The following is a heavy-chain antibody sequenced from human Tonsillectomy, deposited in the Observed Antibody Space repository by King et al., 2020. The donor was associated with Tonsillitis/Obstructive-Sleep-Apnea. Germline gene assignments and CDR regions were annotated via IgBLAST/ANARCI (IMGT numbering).Heavy chain of an antibody. CDR1: GYTFIGYY. J-gene: IGHJ5*02. D-gene: IGHD2-15*01. CDR2: INPNSGGT. Sequence: VQLVESGAEVKKPGASVKVSCKASGYTFIGYYMHWVRQAPGQGLEWMGWINPNSGGTNYVQKFQGRVTMTRDTSISTVYMELNRLRFDDTAVYYCAREKVVVAATIYWFDPWGQGTLVTVSS. V-gene: IGHV1-2*02. CDR3: AREKVVVAATIYWFDP.